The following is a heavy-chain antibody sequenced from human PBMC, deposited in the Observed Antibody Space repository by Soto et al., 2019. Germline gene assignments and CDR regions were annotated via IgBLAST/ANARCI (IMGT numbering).Heavy chain of an antibody. Sequence: PSETLSLTCAVYGGSFSGYYWSWIRQPPGKGLEWIGEINHSGSTNYNPSLKSRVTISVDTSKNQFSLKLSSVTAADTAVYYCARGLGDKSSDYWGQGTLGTVSS. CDR1: GGSFSGYY. V-gene: IGHV4-34*01. CDR2: INHSGST. J-gene: IGHJ4*02. CDR3: ARGLGDKSSDY. D-gene: IGHD3-10*01.